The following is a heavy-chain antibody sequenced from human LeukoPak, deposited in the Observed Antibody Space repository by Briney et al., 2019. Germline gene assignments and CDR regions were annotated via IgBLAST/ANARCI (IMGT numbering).Heavy chain of an antibody. J-gene: IGHJ5*02. D-gene: IGHD6-19*01. CDR3: ARHIRKRGIAVAGTPGWFDP. V-gene: IGHV4-34*01. CDR2: INHSGST. CDR1: GGSFSGYY. Sequence: SETLSLTCAVYGGSFSGYYWSWIRQPPGKGLEWIGEINHSGSTNYNPSLMSRVTISVDTSKNQFSLKLSSVTAADTAVYYCARHIRKRGIAVAGTPGWFDPWGQGTLVTVSS.